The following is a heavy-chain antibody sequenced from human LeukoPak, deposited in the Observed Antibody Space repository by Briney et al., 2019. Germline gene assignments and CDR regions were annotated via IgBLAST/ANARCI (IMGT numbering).Heavy chain of an antibody. CDR1: GFTFSNSA. CDR3: AKGIYSSGWSYDY. D-gene: IGHD6-19*01. J-gene: IGHJ4*01. CDR2: LSGSGITT. V-gene: IGHV3-23*01. Sequence: GSLRLSCAASGFTFSNSAMSWVRQAPGKGLEWVSTLSGSGITTYYADSVKGRFTISRDNSKNTLYLQMNTLRAEDSALYYCAKGIYSSGWSYDYWGHGTLVTVSS.